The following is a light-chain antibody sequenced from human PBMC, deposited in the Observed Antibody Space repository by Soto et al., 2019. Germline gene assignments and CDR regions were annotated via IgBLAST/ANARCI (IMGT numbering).Light chain of an antibody. CDR2: DAS. Sequence: DIQMTQSPSTLSASVGDRVTITCRASQSISSWLAWYQQKPGKAPKLLIYDASSLESGVPSRFSGSGSGTEFTLTISSLQPDDFATYYCQHHRKFGQGTKVDIK. CDR1: QSISSW. J-gene: IGKJ1*01. V-gene: IGKV1-5*01. CDR3: QHHRK.